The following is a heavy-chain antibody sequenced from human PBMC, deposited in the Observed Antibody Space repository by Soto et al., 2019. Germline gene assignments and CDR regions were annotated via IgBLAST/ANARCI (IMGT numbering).Heavy chain of an antibody. V-gene: IGHV3-23*01. CDR1: GFNFRNYA. D-gene: IGHD2-2*01. Sequence: EVQLLESGGGLVQPGGSLRLSCAASGFNFRNYAMSWARQAPRKGMEWVSAISGSGGTTHYADSVKGRFTISRDNSKNTLYLQMNSLRVEDTSLYYCATDRSSTSCYAFDYWGQGSLVTVSS. CDR2: ISGSGGTT. J-gene: IGHJ4*02. CDR3: ATDRSSTSCYAFDY.